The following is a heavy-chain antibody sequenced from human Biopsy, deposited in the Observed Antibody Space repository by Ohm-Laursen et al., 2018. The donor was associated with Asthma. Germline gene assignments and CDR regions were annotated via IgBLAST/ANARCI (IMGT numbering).Heavy chain of an antibody. V-gene: IGHV3-30-3*01. CDR3: AREGVTGTHIED. D-gene: IGHD2-21*02. CDR2: ISYDGSSI. CDR1: RFTYE. Sequence: SLRISCAATRFTYEMHWVRQAPGKGLEWVAVISYDGSSIYYADSVKGRFTISRDNSKNTLSLQMNSLTAEDTAVYYCAREGVTGTHIEDWGQGTLVTVSS. J-gene: IGHJ4*02.